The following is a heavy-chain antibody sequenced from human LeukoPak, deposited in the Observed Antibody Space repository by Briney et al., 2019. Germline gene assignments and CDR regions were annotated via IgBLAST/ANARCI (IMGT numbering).Heavy chain of an antibody. Sequence: GGSLRLSCAASGFTFSSYAMSWVRQAPGKGLEWVSAISGSGGSTYYADSVKGRFTISRDNSKNTLYLQVNSLRAEDTAVYYCAKYCSGGSCYPNYGDYVGYWGQGTLVTVSS. D-gene: IGHD2-15*01. CDR3: AKYCSGGSCYPNYGDYVGY. J-gene: IGHJ4*02. CDR1: GFTFSSYA. V-gene: IGHV3-23*01. CDR2: ISGSGGST.